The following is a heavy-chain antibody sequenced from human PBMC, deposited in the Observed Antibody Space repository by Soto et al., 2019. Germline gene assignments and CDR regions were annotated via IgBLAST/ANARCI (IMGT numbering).Heavy chain of an antibody. CDR3: ASLSLLFYYGSRKIYYGMDV. CDR2: IYHSGST. J-gene: IGHJ6*02. CDR1: GGSISSGGYS. D-gene: IGHD3-10*01. V-gene: IGHV4-30-2*01. Sequence: SETLSLTCAVSGGSISSGGYSWSWIRQPPGKGLEWIGYIYHSGSTYYNPSLKSRVTISVDRSKNQFSLKLSSVTAADTAVYYCASLSLLFYYGSRKIYYGMDVWGQGTTVTVSS.